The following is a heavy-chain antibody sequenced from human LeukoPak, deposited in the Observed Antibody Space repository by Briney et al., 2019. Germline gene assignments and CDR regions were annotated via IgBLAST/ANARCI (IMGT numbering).Heavy chain of an antibody. J-gene: IGHJ4*02. CDR1: GLTLSSNF. CDR3: ARGSRNVYFDY. CDR2: IYSGSST. V-gene: IGHV3-66*02. D-gene: IGHD2-8*01. Sequence: GGSLRLSCAPSGLTLSSNFMRWVREAPGKGVEWVSVIYSGSSTYYADSVKGRFTISGDNSKNTLYLQMNSLRPEDTAVYYCARGSRNVYFDYWGQGTLVTVSS.